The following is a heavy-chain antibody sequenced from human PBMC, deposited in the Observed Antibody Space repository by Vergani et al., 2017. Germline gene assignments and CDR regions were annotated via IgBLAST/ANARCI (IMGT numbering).Heavy chain of an antibody. CDR3: AKDIGEGGYSYGYGDY. J-gene: IGHJ4*02. D-gene: IGHD5-18*01. V-gene: IGHV3-9*01. Sequence: EVQLVESGGGLVQPGRSLRLSCAASGLTFEDYAMDGVRQGPGKGLEWGSGISGNSGSIGYADSVKGRFTISRDNAKNSLYLQMNSLRAEDTALYYCAKDIGEGGYSYGYGDYWGQGTLVTVSS. CDR2: ISGNSGSI. CDR1: GLTFEDYA.